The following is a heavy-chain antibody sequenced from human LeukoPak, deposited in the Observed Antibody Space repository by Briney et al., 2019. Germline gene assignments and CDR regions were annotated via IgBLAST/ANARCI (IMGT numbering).Heavy chain of an antibody. CDR3: ARGPTYCSSTSCGKYNWFDP. CDR2: ISAYNGNT. Sequence: GASVKGSCKASGYTLTSYGISWVRQAPGQGLEWMGWISAYNGNTNYAQKLQGRVTMTTDTSTSTAYMELSSLRSEDTTVYYCARGPTYCSSTSCGKYNWFDPWGQGTLVTVSS. J-gene: IGHJ5*02. D-gene: IGHD2-2*01. V-gene: IGHV1-18*01. CDR1: GYTLTSYG.